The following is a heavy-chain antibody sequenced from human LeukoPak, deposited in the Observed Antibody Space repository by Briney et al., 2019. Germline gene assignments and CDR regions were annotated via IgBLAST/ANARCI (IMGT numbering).Heavy chain of an antibody. V-gene: IGHV1-46*01. CDR2: TDPSGGST. CDR1: GYTFTSYS. CDR3: ARRNSGYQDLDY. D-gene: IGHD5-12*01. J-gene: IGHJ4*02. Sequence: ASVKVSCKASGYTFTSYSMLWMRQAPGQGLEWMGITDPSGGSTNYAQRFQGRVTMTRDTSTSTVYMELSSLRSEDTAVYYCARRNSGYQDLDYWGQGTLVTVSS.